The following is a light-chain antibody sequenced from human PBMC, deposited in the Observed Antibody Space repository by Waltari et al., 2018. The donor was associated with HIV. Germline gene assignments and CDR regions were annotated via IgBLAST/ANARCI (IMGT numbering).Light chain of an antibody. J-gene: IGLJ2*01. Sequence: QSVLTQPPSVSGTPGPRVTIACSGSTSNIGSNYVYWYQQLPETAPKLLIYRDNQRPSGVPDRFSGSKSGTSASLAINGLRSEDEADYYCAAWDDTLSGQGVFGGGTKLTVL. V-gene: IGLV1-47*01. CDR2: RDN. CDR1: TSNIGSNY. CDR3: AAWDDTLSGQGV.